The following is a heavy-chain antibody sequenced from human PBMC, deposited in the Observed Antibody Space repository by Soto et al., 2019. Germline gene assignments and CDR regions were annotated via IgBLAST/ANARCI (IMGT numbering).Heavy chain of an antibody. CDR3: LREADMAAKNFDY. CDR1: GNTFTGNF. Sequence: ASVKVSCKASGNTFTGNFMHWVRQAPGQGLEWLGVIFPGGSRTVYAQNFQGRLTMTRDTSASTVYMELSSLRSEDTAIYYCLREADMAAKNFDYCGQGTLVTVSA. J-gene: IGHJ4*01. CDR2: IFPGGSRT. D-gene: IGHD6-6*01. V-gene: IGHV1-46*01.